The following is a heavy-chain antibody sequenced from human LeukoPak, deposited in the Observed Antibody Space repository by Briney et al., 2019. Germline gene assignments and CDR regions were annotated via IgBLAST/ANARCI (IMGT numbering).Heavy chain of an antibody. Sequence: GGSLRLSCAASGFTVSSTYISWIRQAPGKGLEWVSVIWSGGSTYYADSVKGRFTISRDNAKNSLYLQMNSLRAEDTAIYYCARDNLAAAGDDNFDIWGQGTMVTVSS. J-gene: IGHJ3*02. CDR3: ARDNLAAAGDDNFDI. CDR2: IWSGGST. D-gene: IGHD6-13*01. V-gene: IGHV3-53*01. CDR1: GFTVSSTY.